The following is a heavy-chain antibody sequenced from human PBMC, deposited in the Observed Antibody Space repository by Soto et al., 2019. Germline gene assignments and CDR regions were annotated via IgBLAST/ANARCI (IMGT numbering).Heavy chain of an antibody. CDR2: INHSGST. J-gene: IGHJ5*02. Sequence: KSSETLSLTCAVYGGSFSGYYWSWIRQPPGKGLEWIGEINHSGSTNYNPSLKSRVTISVDTSKNQFSLKLNSVTAADTAVYYCASSARVVPAATVFDPWGQGTLVTVSS. CDR3: ASSARVVPAATVFDP. CDR1: GGSFSGYY. D-gene: IGHD2-2*01. V-gene: IGHV4-34*01.